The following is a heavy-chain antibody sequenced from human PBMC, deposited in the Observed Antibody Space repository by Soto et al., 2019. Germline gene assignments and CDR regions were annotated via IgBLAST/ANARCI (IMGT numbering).Heavy chain of an antibody. Sequence: GGSLRLSCAASGFTFSSYGMHWVRQAPGKGLEWVAVISYDGSNKYYADSVKGRFTISRDNSKNTLYLQMNSLRAEDTAVYYCAKGINVLMLYAIWDYMDVWGKGTTVTVSS. CDR3: AKGINVLMLYAIWDYMDV. D-gene: IGHD2-8*01. CDR2: ISYDGSNK. J-gene: IGHJ6*03. CDR1: GFTFSSYG. V-gene: IGHV3-30*18.